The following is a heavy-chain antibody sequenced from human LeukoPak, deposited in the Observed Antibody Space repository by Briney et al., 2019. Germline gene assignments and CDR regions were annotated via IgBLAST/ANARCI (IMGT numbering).Heavy chain of an antibody. CDR3: ARSSIAVATIGYYYGMDV. J-gene: IGHJ6*04. Sequence: SVKVSCKASGGTFSSYAIGWVRQAPGQGLEWMGGIIPIFGTANYAQKFQGRVTITADESTSTAYMELSSLRSEDTAVYYCARSSIAVATIGYYYGMDVWGKGTTVTVSS. CDR1: GGTFSSYA. CDR2: IIPIFGTA. V-gene: IGHV1-69*01. D-gene: IGHD5-12*01.